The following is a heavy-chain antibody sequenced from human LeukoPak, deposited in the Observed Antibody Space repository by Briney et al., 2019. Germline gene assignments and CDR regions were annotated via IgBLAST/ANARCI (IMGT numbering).Heavy chain of an antibody. CDR2: IYTSGST. D-gene: IGHD3-3*01. J-gene: IGHJ6*03. CDR1: GASIGSYY. Sequence: PSETLSLTCTVSGASIGSYYWSWIRQPAGKGLEWIGRIYTSGSTTYNSSLKSRVTISVDKSRNQLSLKLSSVTAADTAVYYCARLYYDFWSGQYYYYMDVWGNGTTVTVSS. CDR3: ARLYYDFWSGQYYYYMDV. V-gene: IGHV4-4*07.